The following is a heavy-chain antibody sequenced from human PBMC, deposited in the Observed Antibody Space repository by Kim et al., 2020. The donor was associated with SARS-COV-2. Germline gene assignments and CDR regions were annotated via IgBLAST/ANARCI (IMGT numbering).Heavy chain of an antibody. V-gene: IGHV7-4-1*02. CDR1: GYTFTSYA. CDR2: INTNTGNP. CDR3: AREEMATNPSFDAFDI. Sequence: ASVKVSCKASGYTFTSYAMNWVRQAPGQGLEWMGWINTNTGNPTYAQGFTGRFVFSLDTSVSTAYLQISSLKAEDTAVYYCAREEMATNPSFDAFDIWGQGTMVTVSS. J-gene: IGHJ3*02. D-gene: IGHD5-12*01.